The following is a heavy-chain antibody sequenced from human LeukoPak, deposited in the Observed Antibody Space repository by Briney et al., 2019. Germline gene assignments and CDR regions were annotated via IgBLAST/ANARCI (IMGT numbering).Heavy chain of an antibody. CDR3: ARVVEGGGIGY. J-gene: IGHJ4*01. V-gene: IGHV3-53*01. CDR1: GFTVSSDY. Sequence: PGGSLRLSCAASGFTVSSDYMNWVRQAPGKGLECVSIIYSDDRTYYADSVKGRFTISRDNSKNTLYLQMNSLRAEDTAVYYCARVVEGGGIGYWGQEPWSPSPQ. CDR2: IYSDDRT. D-gene: IGHD3-16*01.